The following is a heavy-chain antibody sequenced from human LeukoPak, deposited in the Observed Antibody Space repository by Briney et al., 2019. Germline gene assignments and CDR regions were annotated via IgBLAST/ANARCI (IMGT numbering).Heavy chain of an antibody. Sequence: SETLSLTCAVYGGSFSGYYWSWIRQPPGKGLEWIGEINHSGSTNYNPSLKSRVTMSVDTSKNQFSLKLSSVTAADTAVYYCARDGYIPFDPWGQGTLVTVSS. D-gene: IGHD2-2*02. J-gene: IGHJ5*02. V-gene: IGHV4-34*01. CDR1: GGSFSGYY. CDR2: INHSGST. CDR3: ARDGYIPFDP.